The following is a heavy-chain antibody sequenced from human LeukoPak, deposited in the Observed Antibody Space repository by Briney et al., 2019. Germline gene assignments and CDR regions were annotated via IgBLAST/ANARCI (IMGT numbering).Heavy chain of an antibody. CDR1: GFTFSSYG. Sequence: PGGSLRLSCAASGFTFSSYGMSWVRQAPGKGLEWVSAISGSGGSTYYADSVKGRFTISRDNSKNTLYLQMNSLGPEDTGVYYCAKVGYFGSGSDFFYHYYMDVWGNGTTVIISS. CDR2: ISGSGGST. J-gene: IGHJ6*03. D-gene: IGHD3-10*01. V-gene: IGHV3-23*01. CDR3: AKVGYFGSGSDFFYHYYMDV.